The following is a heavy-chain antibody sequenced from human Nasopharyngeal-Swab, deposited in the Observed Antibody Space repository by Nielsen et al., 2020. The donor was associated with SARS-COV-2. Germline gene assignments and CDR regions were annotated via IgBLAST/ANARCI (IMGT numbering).Heavy chain of an antibody. CDR2: IWYDGSNK. CDR1: GFTFSSYG. J-gene: IGHJ6*02. CDR3: ARGYGDYGMDA. D-gene: IGHD4-17*01. V-gene: IGHV3-33*01. Sequence: GGSLRLSCAASGFTFSSYGMHWVRQAPGKGLEWVAVIWYDGSNKYYADSVKGRFTISRDNSKNTLYLQMNSLRAEDTAVYYCARGYGDYGMDAWGQGTTVTVSS.